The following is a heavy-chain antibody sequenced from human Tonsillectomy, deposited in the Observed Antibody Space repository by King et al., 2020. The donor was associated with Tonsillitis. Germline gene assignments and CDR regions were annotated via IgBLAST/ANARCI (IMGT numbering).Heavy chain of an antibody. CDR2: INSDGSGT. CDR3: ARDPSDIVEVVAAHYAFDM. J-gene: IGHJ3*02. Sequence: EVQLVESGGGLIQPGGSLRLSCAASGFTFNKYWMHWVRQAPGKGLVWVSRINSDGSGTSYADSVKGRFTISRDNAKNTLYLQMNSLRAEDTAVYYCARDPSDIVEVVAAHYAFDMWGQGTMVTVSS. V-gene: IGHV3-74*01. D-gene: IGHD2-15*01. CDR1: GFTFNKYW.